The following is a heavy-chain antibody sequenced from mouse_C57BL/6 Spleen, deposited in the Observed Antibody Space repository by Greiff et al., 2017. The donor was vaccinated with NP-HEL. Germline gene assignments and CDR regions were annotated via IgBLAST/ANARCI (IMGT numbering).Heavy chain of an antibody. D-gene: IGHD2-5*01. J-gene: IGHJ3*01. CDR2: IYPGSGNT. CDR1: GYTFTDYY. Sequence: QVQLQQSGAELVRPGASVKLSCKASGYTFTDYYINWVKQRPGQGLEWIARIYPGSGNTYYNEKFKGKATLTAEKSSSTAYMQLSSLTSEDSAVYFCAASNYPAWFAYWGQGTLVTVSA. V-gene: IGHV1-76*01. CDR3: AASNYPAWFAY.